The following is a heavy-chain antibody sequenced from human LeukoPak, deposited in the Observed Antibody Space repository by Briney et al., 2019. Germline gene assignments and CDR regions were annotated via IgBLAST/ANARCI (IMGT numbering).Heavy chain of an antibody. J-gene: IGHJ4*02. CDR3: AKLHYESGSYRHFDY. CDR2: ISPSGGST. Sequence: PGGSLRLSCAASGFTFSNYAMSWVRQAPGKGPEWVSAISPSGGSTYYADSLKGLFTISRDNSKNTLYLQMNSLRAEDTAVYYCAKLHYESGSYRHFDYWGQGTLVTVSS. CDR1: GFTFSNYA. V-gene: IGHV3-23*01. D-gene: IGHD1-26*01.